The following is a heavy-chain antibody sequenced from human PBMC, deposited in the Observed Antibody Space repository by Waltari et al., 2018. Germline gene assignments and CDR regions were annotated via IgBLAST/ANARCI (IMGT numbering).Heavy chain of an antibody. Sequence: QVQLQESGPGLVKPPETLSLTCTVSGGSISSYYWSWIRQSAGKGLEWIGRIYSSGSTNYNPSLKSRFTMSVDTSKNQFSLRLSSVTAADTAVYYCARDKHGRRSSGWYRVFDYWGQGTLVTVSS. D-gene: IGHD6-19*01. J-gene: IGHJ4*02. V-gene: IGHV4-4*07. CDR2: IYSSGST. CDR3: ARDKHGRRSSGWYRVFDY. CDR1: GGSISSYY.